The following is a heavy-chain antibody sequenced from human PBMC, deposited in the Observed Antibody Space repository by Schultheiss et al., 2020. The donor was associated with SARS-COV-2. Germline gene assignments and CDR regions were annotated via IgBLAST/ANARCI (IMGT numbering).Heavy chain of an antibody. CDR1: GFTFSSYA. V-gene: IGHV3-30*04. J-gene: IGHJ4*02. CDR2: ISTDGSDE. CDR3: ASSYSPPQIAVVVQWFDY. D-gene: IGHD6-19*01. Sequence: GGSLRLSCAASGFTFSSYAMHWVRQAPGKGLEWVAVISTDGSDEYYADSVKGRFTISRDNSKNTLYLQMNSLRAEDTAVYYCASSYSPPQIAVVVQWFDYWGQGTLVTVSS.